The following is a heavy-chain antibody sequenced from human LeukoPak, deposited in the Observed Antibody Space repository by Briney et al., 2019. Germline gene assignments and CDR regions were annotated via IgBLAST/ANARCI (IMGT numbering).Heavy chain of an antibody. J-gene: IGHJ4*02. Sequence: GESLKISCKGAGYSFTTYWIGWVRQMPGKGLEWMGIIYPGDSDAGYSPSFQGQVTISADKSISTAYLQWSSLKASDTAMYYCARHRPAAAGTGFDYWGQGTLVTVSS. D-gene: IGHD6-13*01. CDR2: IYPGDSDA. CDR3: ARHRPAAAGTGFDY. CDR1: GYSFTTYW. V-gene: IGHV5-51*01.